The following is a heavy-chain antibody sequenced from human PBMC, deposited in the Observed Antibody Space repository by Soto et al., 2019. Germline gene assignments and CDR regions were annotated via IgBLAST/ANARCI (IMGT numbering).Heavy chain of an antibody. V-gene: IGHV1-69*13. Sequence: ASVKVSCKASGGTFSSYAISWVRQAPGQGLEWMGGIIPIFGTANYAQKFQGRATITADESTSTAYMELSSLRSEDTAVYYCARGTYDSSGYYYYYGMHVWGQGTTVTVSS. D-gene: IGHD3-22*01. CDR1: GGTFSSYA. CDR2: IIPIFGTA. CDR3: ARGTYDSSGYYYYYGMHV. J-gene: IGHJ6*02.